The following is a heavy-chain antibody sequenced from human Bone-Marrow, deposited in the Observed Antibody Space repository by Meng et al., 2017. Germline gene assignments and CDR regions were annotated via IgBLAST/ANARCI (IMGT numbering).Heavy chain of an antibody. J-gene: IGHJ5*02. CDR2: INHSGST. CDR1: GGSFSGYY. D-gene: IGHD5-12*01. Sequence: VQLQQWGAGLFKPSETLSLTCAVYGGSFSGYYWSWIRQPPGKGLEWIGEINHSGSTNYNPSLKSRVTISVDTSKNQFSLKLSSVTAADTAVYYCARAKRIYSGYGWWFDPWGQGTLVTVSS. V-gene: IGHV4-34*01. CDR3: ARAKRIYSGYGWWFDP.